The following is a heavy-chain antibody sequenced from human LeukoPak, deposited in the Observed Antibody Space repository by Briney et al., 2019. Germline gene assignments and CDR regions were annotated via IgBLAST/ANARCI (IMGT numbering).Heavy chain of an antibody. CDR3: AREYCSGGSCYSCNWFDP. CDR2: IYSGGST. CDR1: GFTVSSNY. V-gene: IGHV3-66*01. D-gene: IGHD2-15*01. Sequence: PGGSLRLSCAASGFTVSSNYMSWVRQAPGKGLEWVSVIYSGGSTYYADSVKGRFTISRDNSKNTLYLQMNSLRAEDTAVYYCAREYCSGGSCYSCNWFDPWGQGTLVTVSS. J-gene: IGHJ5*02.